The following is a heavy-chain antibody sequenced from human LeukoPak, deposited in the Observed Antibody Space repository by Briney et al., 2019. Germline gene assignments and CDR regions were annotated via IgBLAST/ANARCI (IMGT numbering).Heavy chain of an antibody. J-gene: IGHJ4*02. CDR3: ARPRLSSSWYLDY. CDR2: INPNSGGT. Sequence: ASVKVSCKASGYTFTGYYMHWVRQAPGQGLEWVGWINPNSGGTNYAQKFQGRVTMTRDTSISTAYMELSRLRSDDTAVYYCARPRLSSSWYLDYWGQGTLVTVSS. V-gene: IGHV1-2*02. D-gene: IGHD6-13*01. CDR1: GYTFTGYY.